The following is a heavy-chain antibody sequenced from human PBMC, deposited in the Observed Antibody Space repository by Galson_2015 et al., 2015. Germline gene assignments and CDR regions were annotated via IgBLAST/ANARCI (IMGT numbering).Heavy chain of an antibody. D-gene: IGHD3-3*01. J-gene: IGHJ4*02. Sequence: SLRLSCAASGFTFMNYVMSWVRQAPGKGLEWVSAIGGSGRTTFYADSVKGRFTISRDNSKNTLNLQMNSLRGEDTAVYYCAKGAPKTVFGVVPPDYWGQGTLVTVSS. CDR2: IGGSGRTT. V-gene: IGHV3-23*01. CDR1: GFTFMNYV. CDR3: AKGAPKTVFGVVPPDY.